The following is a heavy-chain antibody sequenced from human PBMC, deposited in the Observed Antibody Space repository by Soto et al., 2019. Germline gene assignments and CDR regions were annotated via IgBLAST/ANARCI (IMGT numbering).Heavy chain of an antibody. Sequence: QVQLVQSGGEVKKPGASVKVSCKAAGYTFTIHGISWVRQAPGQGLEWMGWISTFHGSINYAQKFQGRVTMTTDTSTSTAYMELRSLRSDDTAVYYCARFYSSGWPRGYFDYWGQGTPVTVSA. CDR1: GYTFTIHG. CDR3: ARFYSSGWPRGYFDY. D-gene: IGHD6-19*01. J-gene: IGHJ4*02. V-gene: IGHV1-18*01. CDR2: ISTFHGSI.